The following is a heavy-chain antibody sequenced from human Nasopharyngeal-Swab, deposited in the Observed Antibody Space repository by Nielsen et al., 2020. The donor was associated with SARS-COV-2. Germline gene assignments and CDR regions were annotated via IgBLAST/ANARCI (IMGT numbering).Heavy chain of an antibody. CDR3: ARRYNYDGTSSFDY. CDR1: GSTFSNCW. V-gene: IGHV5-51*01. CDR2: IYPGDSDT. Sequence: GESLKISCEGSGSTFSNCWIGWVRQMPGRGLEWMGIIYPGDSDTRYSPSFQGQFTFSADESISTAYLQWNSLKASDTAIYYCARRYNYDGTSSFDYWGQGTLVNVSS. D-gene: IGHD3-22*01. J-gene: IGHJ4*02.